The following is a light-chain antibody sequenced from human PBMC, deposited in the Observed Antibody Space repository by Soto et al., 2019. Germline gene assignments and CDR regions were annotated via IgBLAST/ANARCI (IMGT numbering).Light chain of an antibody. CDR2: NVS. V-gene: IGLV2-11*01. CDR3: CSYAGSVV. CDR1: SSDVGAYNF. J-gene: IGLJ2*01. Sequence: QSALTQPASVSGSPGQSITISCTGTSSDVGAYNFVSWHQQHPGKAPKLIIYNVSKRPSGVPDRFSGSKSGNTASLTISGLQAEDEADYYCCSYAGSVVFGGGTKLTVL.